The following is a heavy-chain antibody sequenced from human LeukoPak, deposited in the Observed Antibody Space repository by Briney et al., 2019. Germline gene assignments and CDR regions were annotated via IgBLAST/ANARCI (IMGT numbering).Heavy chain of an antibody. V-gene: IGHV4-59*08. CDR1: GGSISSYY. D-gene: IGHD6-19*01. CDR2: IYYSGST. J-gene: IGHJ4*02. CDR3: ARLRTGYSSGWFLDY. Sequence: PSETLSLTCTVSGGSISSYYWSWIRQPPGKGLEWIGYIYYSGSTNYNPSLKSRVTISVDTSKNQFSLKLSSLTAADTAVYYCARLRTGYSSGWFLDYWGQGTLVTVSS.